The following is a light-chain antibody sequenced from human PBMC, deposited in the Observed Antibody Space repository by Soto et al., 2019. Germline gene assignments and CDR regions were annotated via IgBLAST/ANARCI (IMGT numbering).Light chain of an antibody. Sequence: EIALTRSPATLSLSPGERATLSCRASQSVSRYLAWYQQRPGQAPRLLIFDATKRTADTPARFSGSGSGTDFTLTISSLEPEDSAVYYCQERSIWPPSFTFGPGTKV. V-gene: IGKV3-11*01. CDR1: QSVSRY. J-gene: IGKJ3*01. CDR2: DAT. CDR3: QERSIWPPSFT.